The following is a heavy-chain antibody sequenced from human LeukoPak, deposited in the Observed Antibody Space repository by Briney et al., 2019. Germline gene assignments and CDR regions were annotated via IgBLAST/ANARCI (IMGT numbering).Heavy chain of an antibody. CDR1: GFTFSNSA. Sequence: PGGSLRLSCAASGFTFSNSAMSWVRQAPGKGLEWVSAISGSGGSTYYVDSVKGLFTISRDNSKNTLYLQMNSLRAEDTALYYCAKEGSGSLYYFHYWGQGTLVTVSS. D-gene: IGHD1-26*01. J-gene: IGHJ4*02. V-gene: IGHV3-23*01. CDR3: AKEGSGSLYYFHY. CDR2: ISGSGGST.